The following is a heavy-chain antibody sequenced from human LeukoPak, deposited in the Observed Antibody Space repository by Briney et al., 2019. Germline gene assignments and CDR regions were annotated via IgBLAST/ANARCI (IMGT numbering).Heavy chain of an antibody. CDR3: LRHTSNRWDYYIGLDV. V-gene: IGHV4-39*01. J-gene: IGHJ6*02. Sequence: PETLSLTRTVSGDSLGSTGVYGGWVRQPPGRGLEWIGSVYFTGSTSYTPSLTSRVTISVDTPKNHFSLTLSSGTAADTAVYYCLRHTSNRWDYYIGLDVWGRGTTVTVSS. CDR1: GDSLGSTGVY. CDR2: VYFTGST. D-gene: IGHD1-7*01.